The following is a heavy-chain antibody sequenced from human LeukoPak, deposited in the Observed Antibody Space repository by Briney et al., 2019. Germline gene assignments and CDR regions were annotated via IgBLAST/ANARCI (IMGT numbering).Heavy chain of an antibody. CDR2: ISGSGGST. J-gene: IGHJ4*02. D-gene: IGHD3-22*01. CDR3: ARANYYDSSGYDFFDN. Sequence: GGSLRLSCAASGFTFSSYAMSWVRQAPGKGLEWVSAISGSGGSTYYADSVKGRFTISRDNSKNTLYLQMNSLRAEDTAFYYCARANYYDSSGYDFFDNWGRGTLVTVSS. V-gene: IGHV3-23*01. CDR1: GFTFSSYA.